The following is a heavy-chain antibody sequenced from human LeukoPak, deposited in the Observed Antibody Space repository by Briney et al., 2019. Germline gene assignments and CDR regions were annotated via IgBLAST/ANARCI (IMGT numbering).Heavy chain of an antibody. Sequence: ASVKVSCKVSGYTLTELSMHWVRQAPGKVLEWMGGFDPEDGETIYAQKFQGRVTMTEDTSTDTAYMELSSLRSEDTAVYYCATPRNYVSRFHGMDVWGQGTTVTVSS. CDR2: FDPEDGET. CDR1: GYTLTELS. D-gene: IGHD1-7*01. J-gene: IGHJ6*02. V-gene: IGHV1-24*01. CDR3: ATPRNYVSRFHGMDV.